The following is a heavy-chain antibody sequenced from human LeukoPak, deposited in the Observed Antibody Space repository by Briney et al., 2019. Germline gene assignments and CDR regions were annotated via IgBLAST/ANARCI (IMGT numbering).Heavy chain of an antibody. Sequence: GGSLRLSCAASGFTFSTYWMHWVRQAPGKGLVWVSRISSAGSSTSYADSVKGRFTISRDNAKNTLYLQMNSLRAEDTAVCHCARAVTGTRNAFDIWGKGTMVTVSS. J-gene: IGHJ3*02. V-gene: IGHV3-74*01. CDR2: ISSAGSST. D-gene: IGHD1-7*01. CDR1: GFTFSTYW. CDR3: ARAVTGTRNAFDI.